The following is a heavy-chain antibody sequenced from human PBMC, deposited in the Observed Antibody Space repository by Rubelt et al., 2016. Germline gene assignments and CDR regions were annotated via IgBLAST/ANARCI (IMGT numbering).Heavy chain of an antibody. CDR3: AGGGLVTAIWADY. CDR2: INTGNGNP. D-gene: IGHD2-21*02. Sequence: QVQLVQSGAEVKKPGASVKVSCKTSGYSFTDYALNWVRQAPGQGLEWMGWINTGNGNPTYAQGFTGRFVFSLYTAVHQQLRKLSALEGGDTAGDYCAGGGLVTAIWADYWGQGTLVTVSS. J-gene: IGHJ4*02. V-gene: IGHV7-4-1*02. CDR1: GYSFTDYA.